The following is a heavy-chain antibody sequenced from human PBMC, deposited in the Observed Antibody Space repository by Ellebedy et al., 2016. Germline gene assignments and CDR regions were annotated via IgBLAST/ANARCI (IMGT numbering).Heavy chain of an antibody. Sequence: ASVKVSCKASGGTFSSYAISWVRQAPGQGLEWMGGIIPILGIANYAQKFQGIVTITADKSTSTAYMELSSLRSEDTAVYYCARGSGSSYRDAFDIWGQGTMVTVSS. CDR2: IIPILGIA. CDR3: ARGSGSSYRDAFDI. J-gene: IGHJ3*02. D-gene: IGHD6-6*01. CDR1: GGTFSSYA. V-gene: IGHV1-69*10.